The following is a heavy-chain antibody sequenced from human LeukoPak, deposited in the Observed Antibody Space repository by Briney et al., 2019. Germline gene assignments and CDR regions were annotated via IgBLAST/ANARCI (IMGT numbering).Heavy chain of an antibody. J-gene: IGHJ4*02. CDR2: TYTSGST. V-gene: IGHV4-4*07. D-gene: IGHD3-16*02. Sequence: SETLSLTCTVSGGSISSYDWSWIRQPAGKGLEWIGRTYTSGSTNYNPSLKSRVTISVDTSKNQFSLKLSSVTAADTAVYYCARRDDYVWGSYRKYFDYWGQGTLVTVSS. CDR3: ARRDDYVWGSYRKYFDY. CDR1: GGSISSYD.